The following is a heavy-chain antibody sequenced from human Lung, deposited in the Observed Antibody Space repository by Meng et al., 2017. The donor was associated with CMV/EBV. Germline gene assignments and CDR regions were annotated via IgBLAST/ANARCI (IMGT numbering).Heavy chain of an antibody. J-gene: IGHJ6*02. Sequence: GGSXRLXCAASGFTFSSYTLNWVRQSPGEGLEWVSSISSSGSYIYYAASVKGRFTISRVNAENSLYLQMSGLRAEDTAVYFCARDYGSRGMDVWGQGTTVTGSS. V-gene: IGHV3-21*06. CDR2: ISSSGSYI. CDR3: ARDYGSRGMDV. CDR1: GFTFSSYT. D-gene: IGHD3-10*01.